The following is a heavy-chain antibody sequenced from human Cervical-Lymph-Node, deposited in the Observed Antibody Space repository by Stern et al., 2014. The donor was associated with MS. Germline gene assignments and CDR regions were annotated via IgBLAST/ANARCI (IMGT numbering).Heavy chain of an antibody. CDR1: GGSISSGSYY. Sequence: QVQLQESGPGLVKPSQTLSLTCTVSGGSISSGSYYWSWIRQPAGKGLEGIGLLYPRGSTNPTPSHKSRTTISVATSKTQFPLKLSFVTAADTAVYYCARGSAAAGTNWFDPWGQGTLVTVSS. D-gene: IGHD6-13*01. CDR3: ARGSAAAGTNWFDP. CDR2: LYPRGST. J-gene: IGHJ5*02. V-gene: IGHV4-61*02.